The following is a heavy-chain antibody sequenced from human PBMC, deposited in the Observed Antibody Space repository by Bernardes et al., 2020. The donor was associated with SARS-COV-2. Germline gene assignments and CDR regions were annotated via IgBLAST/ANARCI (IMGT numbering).Heavy chain of an antibody. J-gene: IGHJ6*02. CDR2: INPSGGST. CDR1: GYTFTSYY. CDR3: ARHARDCTRGVCQTYYYYAMDV. D-gene: IGHD2-8*01. Sequence: ASVKVSCKASGYTFTSYYMHWVRQAPGQGLEWMGIINPSGGSTSYAQKFQGRVTISIDTSKNQFSLKLSSVTAADTAVYYCARHARDCTRGVCQTYYYYAMDVRGLGTTVTISS. V-gene: IGHV1-46*01.